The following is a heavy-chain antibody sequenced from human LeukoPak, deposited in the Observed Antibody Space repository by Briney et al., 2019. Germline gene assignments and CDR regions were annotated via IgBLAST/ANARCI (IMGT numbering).Heavy chain of an antibody. CDR2: ISGSGGST. J-gene: IGHJ4*02. Sequence: PGGSLRLSCAASRFTFSSYAMSWVRQAPGKGLEWVSAISGSGGSTYYADSVKGRFTISRDNSKHTLYLQMTGLRAEYRPVYYCAKAPNWGTFDYWGQGTLVTVSS. CDR3: AKAPNWGTFDY. V-gene: IGHV3-23*01. CDR1: RFTFSSYA. D-gene: IGHD7-27*01.